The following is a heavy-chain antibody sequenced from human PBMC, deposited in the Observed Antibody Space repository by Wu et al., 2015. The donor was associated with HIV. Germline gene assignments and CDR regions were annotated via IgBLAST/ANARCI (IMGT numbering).Heavy chain of an antibody. V-gene: IGHV4-30-4*08. J-gene: IGHJ4*02. CDR1: DDSISSGGYY. Sequence: QVQLQESGPGLARPSQTLSLTCSVSDDSISSGGYYWNWIRQSPGKGLEWLGYIYYNGITYYNPSVKSRLSLAVDTSTNQFSLNLTSVTAADTAVYYCARAATVFIGFDYWGQGTLVTVSP. CDR3: ARAATVFIGFDY. D-gene: IGHD3-16*02. CDR2: IYYNGIT.